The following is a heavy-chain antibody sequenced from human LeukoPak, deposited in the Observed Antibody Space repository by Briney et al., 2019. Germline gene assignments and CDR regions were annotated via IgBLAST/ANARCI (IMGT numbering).Heavy chain of an antibody. D-gene: IGHD1-1*01. V-gene: IGHV3-21*01. CDR2: ISSSSSYI. J-gene: IGHJ4*02. Sequence: GGSLRLSCAASGFTFSSYSMNSVRQAPGKGLEWVSSISSSSSYIYYADSVKGRFTISRDNAKNSLYLQMNSLRAEDTAVYYCARALEEYYFDYWGQGTRVTVSS. CDR3: ARALEEYYFDY. CDR1: GFTFSSYS.